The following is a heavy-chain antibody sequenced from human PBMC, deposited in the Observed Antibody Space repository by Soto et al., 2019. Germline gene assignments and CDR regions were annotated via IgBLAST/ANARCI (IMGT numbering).Heavy chain of an antibody. CDR3: ARDAPNTGPFDS. V-gene: IGHV4-4*02. Sequence: QVQLQESGPGLVKPSGTLSLTCAVSGDAISSSHWWSWVRQPPGKGLEWIGEIYHSGGTNYNPSLKSRLTITIDXAKNQFSLKVTSVTAADTAVYYCARDAPNTGPFDSWGQGTLVTVSS. CDR1: GDAISSSHW. D-gene: IGHD7-27*01. CDR2: IYHSGGT. J-gene: IGHJ4*02.